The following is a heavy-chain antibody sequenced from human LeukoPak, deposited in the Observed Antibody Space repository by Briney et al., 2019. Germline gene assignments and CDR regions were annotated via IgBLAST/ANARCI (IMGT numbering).Heavy chain of an antibody. V-gene: IGHV3-21*01. CDR1: GFTFSSYS. D-gene: IGHD3-3*01. Sequence: PGGSLRLSCAASGFTFSSYSMNWVRQAPGKGLEWVSSISSSSSYIYYADSVKGRFTISRDNAKNSLYLQMNSLRAEDTALYYCARDPSSYYDFWSGYTGSEERWFDPWGQGTLVTVSS. CDR2: ISSSSSYI. CDR3: ARDPSSYYDFWSGYTGSEERWFDP. J-gene: IGHJ5*02.